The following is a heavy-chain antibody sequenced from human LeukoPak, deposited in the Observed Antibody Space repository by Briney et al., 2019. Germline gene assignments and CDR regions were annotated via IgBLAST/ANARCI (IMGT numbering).Heavy chain of an antibody. V-gene: IGHV3-23*01. CDR2: ISGSGDST. CDR3: AKDRSDNNTWYAGSH. CDR1: GFTFSTYV. D-gene: IGHD2-8*01. Sequence: GGSLRLSCAASGFTFSTYVMSWVRQAPGKGLEWVSGISGSGDSTYYADSVKGRFTISRDNSKNTLYLQMSSLRAEDTAVYYCAKDRSDNNTWYAGSHWGQGTLVTVSS. J-gene: IGHJ4*02.